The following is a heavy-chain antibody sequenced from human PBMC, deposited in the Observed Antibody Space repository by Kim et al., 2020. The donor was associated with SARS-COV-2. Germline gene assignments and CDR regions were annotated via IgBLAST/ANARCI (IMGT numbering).Heavy chain of an antibody. D-gene: IGHD1-7*01. CDR3: AKDIAPEGTSGDYYYYGMDV. V-gene: IGHV3-43*01. Sequence: RFTISRDNSKNSLYLQMNSLRTEDTALYYCAKDIAPEGTSGDYYYYGMDVWGQGTTVTVSS. J-gene: IGHJ6*02.